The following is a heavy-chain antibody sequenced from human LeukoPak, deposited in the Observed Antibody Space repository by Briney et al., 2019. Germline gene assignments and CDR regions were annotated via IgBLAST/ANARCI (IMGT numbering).Heavy chain of an antibody. D-gene: IGHD2-2*01. CDR1: GGSISSYY. CDR2: LYSSGST. J-gene: IGHJ6*04. Sequence: SETLSLTCTVSGGSISSYYWSWIRQPAGEGLEWIGRLYSSGSTNFNPSLKSRVTMSLDTSKNQFSLKLSSVTAADTAVYYCARAGCSSLNCYTMDVWGKGTTVTISS. CDR3: ARAGCSSLNCYTMDV. V-gene: IGHV4-4*07.